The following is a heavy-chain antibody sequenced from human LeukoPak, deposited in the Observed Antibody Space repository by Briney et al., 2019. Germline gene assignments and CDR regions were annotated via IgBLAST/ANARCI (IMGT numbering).Heavy chain of an antibody. CDR2: INPNSGGT. CDR3: ARSWIHDFWSGLIKPRTYFDY. D-gene: IGHD3-3*01. J-gene: IGHJ4*02. Sequence: AASVKVSCKASGYTFTGYYMHWVRQAPGQGLEWMGWINPNSGGTNYAQKFQGRVTMTRDTSISTAYMELSSLRSEDTAVYYCARSWIHDFWSGLIKPRTYFDYWGQGTLVTVSS. CDR1: GYTFTGYY. V-gene: IGHV1-2*02.